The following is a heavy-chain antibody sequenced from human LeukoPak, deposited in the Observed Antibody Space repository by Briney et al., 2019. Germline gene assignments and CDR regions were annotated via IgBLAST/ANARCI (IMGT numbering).Heavy chain of an antibody. CDR2: ISAYNGNT. CDR1: GGTFSSYG. V-gene: IGHV1-18*01. D-gene: IGHD1-26*01. J-gene: IGHJ6*02. CDR3: ARDSPRSYWSNGMDV. Sequence: ASVKVSCKASGGTFSSYGISWVRQAPGQGLEWMGWISAYNGNTNYAQKLQGRVTMTTDTSTSTAYMELRSLRSDDTAVYYCARDSPRSYWSNGMDVWGQGTTVTVSS.